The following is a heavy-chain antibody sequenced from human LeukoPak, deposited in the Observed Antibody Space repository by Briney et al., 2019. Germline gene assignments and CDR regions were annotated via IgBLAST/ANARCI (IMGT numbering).Heavy chain of an antibody. Sequence: SETLSLTCTVSGGSVRRYSWTWIRQPPGKGPEWIGNIYTSGSTDYNPSLKSRVLVSADTSKSQFSLKLTSMTAADTAVYYCARQSFIAARPQRSYYYMDVWGKGATVTVSS. J-gene: IGHJ6*03. CDR2: IYTSGST. V-gene: IGHV4-4*09. CDR1: GGSVRRYS. D-gene: IGHD6-6*01. CDR3: ARQSFIAARPQRSYYYMDV.